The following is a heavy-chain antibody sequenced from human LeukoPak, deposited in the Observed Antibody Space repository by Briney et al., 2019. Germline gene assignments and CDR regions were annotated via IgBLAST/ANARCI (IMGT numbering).Heavy chain of an antibody. D-gene: IGHD1-14*01. J-gene: IGHJ3*02. CDR3: ARQSGYRNDAFDI. Sequence: SETLSLTCTVSGGSISSSSYYWGWIRQPPGKGLEWIGSIYYSGSTYYNPSLKSRVTISVDKSKNQFSLKLSSVTTAVTAVDYCARQSGYRNDAFDIWGQGTMVTVSS. CDR1: GGSISSSSYY. V-gene: IGHV4-39*01. CDR2: IYYSGST.